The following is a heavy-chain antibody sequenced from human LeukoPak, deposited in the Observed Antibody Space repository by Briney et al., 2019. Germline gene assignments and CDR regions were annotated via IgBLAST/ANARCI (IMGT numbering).Heavy chain of an antibody. Sequence: SVKVSCKASGGTFSSYAISWVRQAPGQGLEWMGGIIPIFGTANYAQKFQGRVTITADKSTSTAYMELSSLRSEDTAVYYCARNYYDSSGYRRYYYYYYMDVWGKGTTVTVSS. CDR2: IIPIFGTA. D-gene: IGHD3-22*01. V-gene: IGHV1-69*06. J-gene: IGHJ6*03. CDR1: GGTFSSYA. CDR3: ARNYYDSSGYRRYYYYYYMDV.